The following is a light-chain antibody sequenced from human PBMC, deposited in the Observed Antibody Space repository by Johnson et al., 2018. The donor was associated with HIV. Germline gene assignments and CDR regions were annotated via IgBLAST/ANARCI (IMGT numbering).Light chain of an antibody. V-gene: IGLV1-51*01. CDR1: SSNIGNNY. CDR3: GTWDSSLSVGG. J-gene: IGLJ1*01. CDR2: DND. Sequence: QSVLTQPPSVSAAPGQKLTISCSGSSSNIGNNYVSWYQQLPGAAPKLLIFDNDKRPSGIPDRFSGSKSDTSATLALSGLQTGDEADYYCGTWDSSLSVGGFGTGTKVTVL.